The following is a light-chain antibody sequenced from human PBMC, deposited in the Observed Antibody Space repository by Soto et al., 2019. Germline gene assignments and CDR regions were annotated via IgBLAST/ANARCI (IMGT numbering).Light chain of an antibody. J-gene: IGKJ1*01. CDR1: QDISNY. V-gene: IGKV1-27*01. CDR3: QHYGRAPAPWT. CDR2: AAS. Sequence: DIQMTQSPSSLSASVGDRVTITFRTSQDISNYLAWYQQKPGKVPKLLIYAASSLRSGVPSRFTASAFGTDFTLTISSLQPEDVATYYCQHYGRAPAPWTFGQGTKGDI.